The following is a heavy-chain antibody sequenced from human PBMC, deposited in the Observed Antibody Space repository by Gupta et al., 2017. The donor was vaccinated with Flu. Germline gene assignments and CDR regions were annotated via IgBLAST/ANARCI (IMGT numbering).Heavy chain of an antibody. CDR3: ARGHYTQKYYNWNDVPGNWFDP. Sequence: WMGWRNPNSGNTGYSQKFQGRVTMTRNTSISTAYRELSSLRSEDTAVYYCARGHYTQKYYNWNDVPGNWFDPWGQGTLVTVSS. J-gene: IGHJ5*02. V-gene: IGHV1-8*01. D-gene: IGHD1-1*01. CDR2: RNPNSGNT.